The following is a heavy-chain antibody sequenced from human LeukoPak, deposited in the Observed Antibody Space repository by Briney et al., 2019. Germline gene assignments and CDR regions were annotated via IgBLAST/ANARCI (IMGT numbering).Heavy chain of an antibody. CDR2: IWYDGSNK. J-gene: IGHJ4*02. Sequence: PGGSLRLSCAASGFTFSSYGMHWVRQAPGKGLEWVAVIWYDGSNKYYADSVKDRFTISRDNSKNTLYLQMNSLRAEDTAVYYCARDHASGYDYYFDYWGQGTLVTVSS. V-gene: IGHV3-33*01. CDR3: ARDHASGYDYYFDY. D-gene: IGHD5-12*01. CDR1: GFTFSSYG.